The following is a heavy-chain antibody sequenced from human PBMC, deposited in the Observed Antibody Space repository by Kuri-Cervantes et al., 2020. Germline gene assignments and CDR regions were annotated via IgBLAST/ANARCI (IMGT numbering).Heavy chain of an antibody. Sequence: LRLSCTVSGYSISSGYYWGWIRQPPGKGLEWIGYIYYSGSTYYNPSLKSRVTISVDTSKNQFSLKLSSVTAADTAVYYCARGPPMFDPWGQGTLVTVSS. CDR3: ARGPPMFDP. CDR1: GYSISSGYY. V-gene: IGHV4-30-4*08. CDR2: IYYSGST. J-gene: IGHJ5*02.